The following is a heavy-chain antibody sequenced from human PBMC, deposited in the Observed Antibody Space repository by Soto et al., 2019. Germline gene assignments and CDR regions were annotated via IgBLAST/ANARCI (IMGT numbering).Heavy chain of an antibody. V-gene: IGHV3-33*01. Sequence: GGSLRLSCIGSGFTLNIYGVHWVRQAPGNGLEWVALIWYDGLRQTYADSERGRFTISRDSSTNTIYLQMNSLRAEDTATYYCVRESTPPFFDTWGQGTPVTVSS. CDR2: IWYDGLRQ. J-gene: IGHJ5*02. D-gene: IGHD2-15*01. CDR3: VRESTPPFFDT. CDR1: GFTLNIYG.